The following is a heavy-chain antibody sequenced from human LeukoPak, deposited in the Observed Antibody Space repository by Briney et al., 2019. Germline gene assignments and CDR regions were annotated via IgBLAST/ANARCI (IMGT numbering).Heavy chain of an antibody. J-gene: IGHJ6*04. CDR3: AELGITMIGGV. D-gene: IGHD3-10*02. CDR2: ISGTDGYT. CDR1: GFIFSSCA. V-gene: IGHV3-23*01. Sequence: PGGSLRLSCAASGFIFSSCAMSWVRQAPGKGLEWVSGISGTDGYTYYADSVKGRFTISRDNAKNSLYLQMNSLRAEDTAVYYCAELGITMIGGVWGKGTTVTISS.